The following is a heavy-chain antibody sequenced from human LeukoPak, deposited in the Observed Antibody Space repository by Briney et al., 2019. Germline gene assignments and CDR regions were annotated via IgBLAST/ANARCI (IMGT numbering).Heavy chain of an antibody. CDR2: IYYSGST. V-gene: IGHV4-59*01. Sequence: SETLSLTCIVSGGSISSYYWSWIRQPPGKGLEWIGYIYYSGSTNYNPSLKSRVTISVDTSKNQFSLKLSSVTAADTAVYYCARAESIAVGIGFDPWGQGTLVTVSS. J-gene: IGHJ5*02. D-gene: IGHD6-19*01. CDR1: GGSISSYY. CDR3: ARAESIAVGIGFDP.